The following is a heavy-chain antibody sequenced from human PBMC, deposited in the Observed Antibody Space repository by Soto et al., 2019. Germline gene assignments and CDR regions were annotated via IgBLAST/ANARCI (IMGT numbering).Heavy chain of an antibody. CDR1: GGSISSSNW. CDR3: ARHREQQLVPDPFDS. D-gene: IGHD6-13*01. CDR2: IYHSGST. Sequence: SETLSLTCAVSGGSISSSNWWSWVRQPPGKGLEWIGEIYHSGSTNYNPSLKSRVTISVDTSKNQFSLKLSSVTAADTAVYYCARHREQQLVPDPFDSWGQGTMVTVSS. J-gene: IGHJ3*02. V-gene: IGHV4-4*02.